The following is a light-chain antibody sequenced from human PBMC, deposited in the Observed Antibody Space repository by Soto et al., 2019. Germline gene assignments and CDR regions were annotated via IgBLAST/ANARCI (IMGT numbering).Light chain of an antibody. CDR3: LQSYTTPQTTGQWTKQSYSAPPT. Sequence: DIQMTQSPSSLSASVGDRVTITCRASQKINSYLNWYQQKPGKAPTLLIYAASSLQSGVPSRFSGSGSRTNFTLTSCNVQPEEFATYYCLQSYTTPQTTGQWTKQSYSAPPTFGQGTKVEIK. J-gene: IGKJ1*01. CDR2: AAS. V-gene: IGKV1-39*01. CDR1: QKINSY.